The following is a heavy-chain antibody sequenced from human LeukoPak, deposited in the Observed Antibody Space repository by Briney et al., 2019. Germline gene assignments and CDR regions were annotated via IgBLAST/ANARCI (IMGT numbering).Heavy chain of an antibody. CDR1: GYTFTSYA. J-gene: IGHJ6*02. Sequence: ASVKVSCKASGYTFTSYAMNWVRQAPGQGLEWMGWISAYNGNTNYAQKLQGRVTMTMDTSTTTVYMELRSLRSDDTAVYYCARDTRDYGMDVWGQGTTVTVSS. D-gene: IGHD1-26*01. CDR3: ARDTRDYGMDV. V-gene: IGHV1-18*01. CDR2: ISAYNGNT.